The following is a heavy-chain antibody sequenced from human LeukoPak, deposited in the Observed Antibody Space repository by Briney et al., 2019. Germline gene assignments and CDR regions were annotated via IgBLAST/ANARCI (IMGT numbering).Heavy chain of an antibody. Sequence: ASVKVSCKASGYTFTSYGISWVRQAPGQGLEWMGWISAYNGNTNYAQKLQGRVTMTTDTSTSTAYMELRSLRSDDTAVYYCAKGAIRGSITCYFDYWGQGTLVTVSS. J-gene: IGHJ4*02. D-gene: IGHD1-14*01. CDR2: ISAYNGNT. V-gene: IGHV1-18*01. CDR1: GYTFTSYG. CDR3: AKGAIRGSITCYFDY.